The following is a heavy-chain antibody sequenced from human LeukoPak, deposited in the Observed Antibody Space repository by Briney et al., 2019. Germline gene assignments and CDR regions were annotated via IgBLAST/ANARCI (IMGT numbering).Heavy chain of an antibody. CDR1: GYSITSTYW. Sequence: SETLSLTCDVSGYSITSTYWWGWIRQTPGRGLECIGSLHHSGSTSYSPSLKSRVTISVDTSKNQFSLRLSSVTAADTAVYYCARVGGDDSTGHCSVDYWGQGTLVTVSS. CDR2: LHHSGST. V-gene: IGHV4-38-2*01. CDR3: ARVGGDDSTGHCSVDY. D-gene: IGHD6-19*01. J-gene: IGHJ4*02.